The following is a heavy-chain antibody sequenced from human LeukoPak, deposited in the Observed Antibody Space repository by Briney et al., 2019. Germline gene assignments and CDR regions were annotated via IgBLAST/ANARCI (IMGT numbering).Heavy chain of an antibody. D-gene: IGHD6-13*01. CDR3: ARLAPYSSSWYPTQYFDY. Sequence: PSETLSLTCTVSGGSISSYYWSWIRQPPGKGLEWIGYIYYSGSTNYNPSLKSRVTISVDTSKNQFSLKLSSVTAADTAVYYCARLAPYSSSWYPTQYFDYWGQGTLVTVSS. CDR2: IYYSGST. CDR1: GGSISSYY. V-gene: IGHV4-59*08. J-gene: IGHJ4*02.